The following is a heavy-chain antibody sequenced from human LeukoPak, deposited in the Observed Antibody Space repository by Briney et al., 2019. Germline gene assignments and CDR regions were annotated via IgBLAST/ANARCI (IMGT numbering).Heavy chain of an antibody. V-gene: IGHV1-18*01. J-gene: IGHJ4*02. CDR1: GYTFTSYG. CDR2: ISAYNGNT. CDR3: ARDRPDYDILTGYPYYFDY. Sequence: ASVKVPCKASGYTFTSYGISWVRRAPGQGLEWMGWISAYNGNTNYAQKLQGRVTMTTDTSTSTAYMELRSLRSDDTAVYYCARDRPDYDILTGYPYYFDYWGQGTLVTVSS. D-gene: IGHD3-9*01.